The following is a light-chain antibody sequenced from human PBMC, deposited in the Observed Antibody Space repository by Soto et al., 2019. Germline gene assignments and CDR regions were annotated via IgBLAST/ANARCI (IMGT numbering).Light chain of an antibody. Sequence: EIQITQSPSAVSAAPADTVTITFRSSQTLNNYLTWFQQKPGKAPKVLIYAASTLQSGVPSRFSGSGSGAEFTLTISSLQTEDFATYSCKQSFSPPLTFGRGTKVYIK. CDR3: KQSFSPPLT. CDR2: AAS. J-gene: IGKJ4*01. V-gene: IGKV1-39*01. CDR1: QTLNNY.